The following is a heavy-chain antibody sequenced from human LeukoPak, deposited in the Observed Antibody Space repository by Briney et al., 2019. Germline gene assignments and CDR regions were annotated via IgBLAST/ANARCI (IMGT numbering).Heavy chain of an antibody. CDR2: ISSSSSYI. Sequence: GGSLRLSCAASGFTFSSYAMSWVRQAPGKGLEWVSSISSSSSYIYYADSVKGRFTISRDNAKNSLYLQMNSLRAEDTAVYYCARDRDGYNSPFDYWGQGTLVTVSS. D-gene: IGHD5-24*01. J-gene: IGHJ4*02. CDR3: ARDRDGYNSPFDY. CDR1: GFTFSSYA. V-gene: IGHV3-21*01.